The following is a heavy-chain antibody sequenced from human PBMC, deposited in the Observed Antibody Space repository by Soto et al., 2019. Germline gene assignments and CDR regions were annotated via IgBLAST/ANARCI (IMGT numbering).Heavy chain of an antibody. D-gene: IGHD4-17*01. Sequence: EVQLLESGGGLVQPGGSLRLSCAASGFTFSSYAMSWVRQAPGKGLEWVSAISGSGGSTYYADSVKGRFTISRDNSKNTLYVQMNRLRAEDTGVYYCAKDQGPGGTTTSQMGFDYWGQGTLVTGSS. J-gene: IGHJ4*02. CDR3: AKDQGPGGTTTSQMGFDY. CDR2: ISGSGGST. CDR1: GFTFSSYA. V-gene: IGHV3-23*01.